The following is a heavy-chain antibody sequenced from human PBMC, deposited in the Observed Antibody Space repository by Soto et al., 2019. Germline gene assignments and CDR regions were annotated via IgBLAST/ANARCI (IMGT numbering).Heavy chain of an antibody. CDR1: GGSFSGYY. J-gene: IGHJ4*02. V-gene: IGHV4-34*01. D-gene: IGHD6-6*01. CDR2: INHSGST. Sequence: SETLSLTCAVYGGSFSGYYWSWIRQPPGKGLEWIGEINHSGSTNYNPSLKSRVTISVDTSKNQFSLKLSSVTAADTAVYYCARSLGSSPGDDYWGQGTLVTVSS. CDR3: ARSLGSSPGDDY.